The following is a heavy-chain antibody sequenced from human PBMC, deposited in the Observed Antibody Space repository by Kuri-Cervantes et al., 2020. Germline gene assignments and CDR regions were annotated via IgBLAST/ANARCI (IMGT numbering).Heavy chain of an antibody. CDR3: ARDLGRGYGMDV. Sequence: GGFLRLSCAASGFTFSSYSINWVRQAPGKGLEWVSYITRSSRIIYYADSVKGRFTISRDNAKNSLYLQMNSLRDEDTAVYYCARDLGRGYGMDVWGQGTTVTVSS. J-gene: IGHJ6*02. V-gene: IGHV3-48*02. CDR1: GFTFSSYS. CDR2: ITRSSRII. D-gene: IGHD3-10*01.